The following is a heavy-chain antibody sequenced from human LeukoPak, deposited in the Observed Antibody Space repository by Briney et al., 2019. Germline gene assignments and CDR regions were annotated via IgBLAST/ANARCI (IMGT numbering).Heavy chain of an antibody. D-gene: IGHD1-26*01. Sequence: ASVKVSCTASGYTFINSDINWVRQVTGQGLEWMGWMNPNSGNTGYAQRFQGRVTMTRNTSINTAYMELITLRSEDTAVYYCATEKVVGATYYYYGMDVWGQGTTVTVSS. J-gene: IGHJ6*02. CDR1: GYTFINSD. CDR2: MNPNSGNT. V-gene: IGHV1-8*01. CDR3: ATEKVVGATYYYYGMDV.